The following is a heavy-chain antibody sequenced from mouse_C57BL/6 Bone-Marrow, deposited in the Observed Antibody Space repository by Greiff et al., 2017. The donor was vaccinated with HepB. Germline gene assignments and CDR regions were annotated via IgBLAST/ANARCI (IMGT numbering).Heavy chain of an antibody. CDR3: ASSYYYGSSYYAMDY. D-gene: IGHD1-1*01. CDR2: IWSDGST. J-gene: IGHJ4*01. V-gene: IGHV2-6*03. CDR1: GFSLTSYG. Sequence: VHLVESGPGLVAPSQSLSITCTVSGFSLTSYGVHWVRQPPGKGLEWLVVIWSDGSTTYNSALKSRLSISKDNSKSQVFLKMNSLQTDDTAMYYCASSYYYGSSYYAMDYWGQGTSVTVSS.